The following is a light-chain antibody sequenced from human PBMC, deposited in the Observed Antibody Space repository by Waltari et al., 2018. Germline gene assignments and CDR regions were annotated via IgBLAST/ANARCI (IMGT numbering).Light chain of an antibody. J-gene: IGKJ4*01. Sequence: DIQLTQSPSFLSASVGDRVPFTCRASRDIRSYLAWYQQKSGKAPKLLIFAASTLQSGVPSRFSGSGSGTEFTLTISNLQPEDVATYYCQQPPGTFGGGTKVEIK. CDR2: AAS. CDR3: QQPPGT. V-gene: IGKV1-9*01. CDR1: RDIRSY.